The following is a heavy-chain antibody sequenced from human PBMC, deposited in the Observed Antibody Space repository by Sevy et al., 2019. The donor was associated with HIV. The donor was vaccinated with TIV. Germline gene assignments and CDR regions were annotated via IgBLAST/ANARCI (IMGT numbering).Heavy chain of an antibody. Sequence: GGSLRLSCAASGFTFSRYTMSWVRQAPGKGLEWVSAISGSGGSTYSADSVKGRFSISRDKSKNTVYLQMNGLRVEDTAVYYCTKGDSTFYGMDVWGQGTTVTVSS. CDR2: ISGSGGST. J-gene: IGHJ6*02. V-gene: IGHV3-23*01. CDR3: TKGDSTFYGMDV. CDR1: GFTFSRYT. D-gene: IGHD3-22*01.